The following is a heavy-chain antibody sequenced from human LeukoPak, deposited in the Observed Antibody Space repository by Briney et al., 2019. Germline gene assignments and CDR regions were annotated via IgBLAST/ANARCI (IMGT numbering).Heavy chain of an antibody. Sequence: PSETLSLTCTVSGGSISSYYWSWIRQPAGKGLEWIGRIYTSGSTNYNPPLKSRVTMSVDTSKNQFSLKLSSVTAADTAVYYCARWSGSVTARNYYYYMDVWGEGTTVTVSS. V-gene: IGHV4-4*07. CDR3: ARWSGSVTARNYYYYMDV. D-gene: IGHD6-6*01. J-gene: IGHJ6*03. CDR1: GGSISSYY. CDR2: IYTSGST.